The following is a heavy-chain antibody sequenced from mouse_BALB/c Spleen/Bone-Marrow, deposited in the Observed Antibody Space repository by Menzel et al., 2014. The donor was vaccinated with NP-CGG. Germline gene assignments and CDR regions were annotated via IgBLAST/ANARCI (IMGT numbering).Heavy chain of an antibody. J-gene: IGHJ2*01. CDR1: GYSFTSYW. CDR2: IHPSDSVT. CDR3: AKDGNPFDF. V-gene: IGHV1-61*01. D-gene: IGHD2-1*01. Sequence: QVQLKDSGAELVRPGASVKLSCKASGYSFTSYWMNWVKQGPGQGLEWIGMIHPSDSVTRLNQNFKDKATLTADKSSSTAYMQLSSPTSEDAAVYYCAKDGNPFDFWGQGTTLTVSS.